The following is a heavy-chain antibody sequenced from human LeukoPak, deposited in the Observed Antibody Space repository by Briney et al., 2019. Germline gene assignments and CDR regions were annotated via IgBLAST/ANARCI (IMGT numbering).Heavy chain of an antibody. Sequence: GRSLRLSCAASGFTFDDYAMHWVRQAPGKGLEWVSGISWNSGHIGYADSVKGRFTISRDNAKNSLYLQMNSLRAEDMALYYCAKDVRTGDAFDIWGQGTMVTVSS. V-gene: IGHV3-9*03. J-gene: IGHJ3*02. CDR3: AKDVRTGDAFDI. CDR2: ISWNSGHI. CDR1: GFTFDDYA. D-gene: IGHD1/OR15-1a*01.